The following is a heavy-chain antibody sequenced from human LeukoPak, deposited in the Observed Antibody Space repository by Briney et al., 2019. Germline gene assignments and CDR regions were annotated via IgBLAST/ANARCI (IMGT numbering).Heavy chain of an antibody. V-gene: IGHV3-7*01. CDR3: ARVDCSSTSCPDFDY. D-gene: IGHD2-2*01. CDR1: GFTFSSYW. CDR2: IKQDGSEK. Sequence: PGGFLRLSCAASGFTFSSYWMSWVRQAPGKGLEWVANIKQDGSEKYYVDSVKGRFTISRDNAKNSLYLQMNSLRAEDTAVYYCARVDCSSTSCPDFDYWGQGTLVTVSS. J-gene: IGHJ4*02.